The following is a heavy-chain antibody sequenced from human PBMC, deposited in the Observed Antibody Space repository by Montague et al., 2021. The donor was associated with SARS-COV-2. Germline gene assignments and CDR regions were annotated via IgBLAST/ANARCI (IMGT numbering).Heavy chain of an antibody. D-gene: IGHD5-12*01. CDR3: ARSGYNGYDILDY. V-gene: IGHV3-33*01. Sequence: SLRLSCAASGFIFGAHGMHWVRQAPGKGLEWVAVIWYDGGKKYHADSLKSRFAISRDNSKNTLYLQMDSLRVEDTAVYYCARSGYNGYDILDYWGRGTLVTVSS. J-gene: IGHJ4*02. CDR1: GFIFGAHG. CDR2: IWYDGGKK.